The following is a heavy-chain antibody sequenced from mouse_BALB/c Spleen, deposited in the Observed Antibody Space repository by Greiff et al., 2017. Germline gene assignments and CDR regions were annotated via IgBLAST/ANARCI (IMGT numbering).Heavy chain of an antibody. CDR3: ARIDGYYFYYAMDY. CDR2: IWSGGST. Sequence: QVQLQQSGPGLVQPSQSLSITCPVSGFSLTSYGVHWVRQSPGKGLEWLGVIWSGGSTDYNAAFISRLSISKDNSKSQVFFKMNSLQANDTAIYYCARIDGYYFYYAMDYWGQGTSVTVSS. CDR1: GFSLTSYG. J-gene: IGHJ4*01. D-gene: IGHD2-3*01. V-gene: IGHV2-2*02.